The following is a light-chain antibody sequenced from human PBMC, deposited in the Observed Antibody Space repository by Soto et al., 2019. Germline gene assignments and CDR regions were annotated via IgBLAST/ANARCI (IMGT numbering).Light chain of an antibody. V-gene: IGKV3-20*01. Sequence: EIVLTQSPGTLSLFPGERATFSCRASQSVASSYLAWYQQKFGQAPRLLIYGASSGAAGIPDRFSGSGSGTDFTLTISRLEPEDSAVYFCQQYRTSPRTFGQGTKVEI. J-gene: IGKJ1*01. CDR3: QQYRTSPRT. CDR2: GAS. CDR1: QSVASSY.